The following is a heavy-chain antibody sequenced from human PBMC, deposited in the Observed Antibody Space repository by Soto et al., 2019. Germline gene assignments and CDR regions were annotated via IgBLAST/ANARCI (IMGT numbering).Heavy chain of an antibody. V-gene: IGHV3-23*01. D-gene: IGHD7-27*01. CDR3: ASSLLTPFDY. CDR1: GFTFSSYG. Sequence: GGSLRLSCAASGFTFSSYGMTWVRQAQGTGLEWVSSITGNGAKTHYADSVKGRFTISRDNSEKAMYLQMNSLRAEDTAVYYCASSLLTPFDYWGQGTLVTVSS. J-gene: IGHJ4*02. CDR2: ITGNGAKT.